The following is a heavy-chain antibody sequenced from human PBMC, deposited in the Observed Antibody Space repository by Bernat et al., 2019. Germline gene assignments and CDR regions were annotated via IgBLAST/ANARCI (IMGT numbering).Heavy chain of an antibody. CDR3: AKDDCAGDCHYWYFDL. Sequence: EVQLVESGGGLVQPGRSLRLSCAASGFMFDDYAMHWVRQVPGKGLEWVSGISVSGGSTYYADSVKGRFTMSRDNSKNTLYLQMNSLRAEDTAVYYCAKDDCAGDCHYWYFDLWGRGTLVTVSS. CDR2: ISVSGGST. V-gene: IGHV3-23*04. J-gene: IGHJ2*01. D-gene: IGHD2-21*02. CDR1: GFMFDDYA.